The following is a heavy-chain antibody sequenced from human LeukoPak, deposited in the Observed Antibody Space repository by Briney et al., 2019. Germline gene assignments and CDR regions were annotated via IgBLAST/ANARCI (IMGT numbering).Heavy chain of an antibody. J-gene: IGHJ3*02. D-gene: IGHD6-19*01. CDR3: ARDAPQWRNVFDI. V-gene: IGHV1-18*01. Sequence: GASVKVSCKAFGYAFSSLGIIWVRQAPGQGLEWMGWISTYNGNTNYAQKYKDRVTMTTDTSTTTVYMELRSLRSDDAAVYYCARDAPQWRNVFDIWGPGTMVTVSS. CDR1: GYAFSSLG. CDR2: ISTYNGNT.